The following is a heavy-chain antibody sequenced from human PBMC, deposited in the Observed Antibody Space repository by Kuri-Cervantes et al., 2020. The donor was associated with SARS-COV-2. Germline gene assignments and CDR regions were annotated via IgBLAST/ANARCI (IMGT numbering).Heavy chain of an antibody. Sequence: GSLRLSCTVSGGSISSSSYYWGWIRQPPGKGLEWIGSIYYSGSTYYNPSLTSRVTISVDPSKAQFSLNLISVTAADTAVYYCARLGGYRSGYNWFDPWGQGTLVTVSS. V-gene: IGHV4-39*07. J-gene: IGHJ5*02. CDR2: IYYSGST. D-gene: IGHD5-18*01. CDR3: ARLGGYRSGYNWFDP. CDR1: GGSISSSSYY.